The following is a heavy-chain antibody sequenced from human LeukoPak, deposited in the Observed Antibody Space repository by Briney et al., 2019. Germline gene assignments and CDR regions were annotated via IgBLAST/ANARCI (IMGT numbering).Heavy chain of an antibody. J-gene: IGHJ5*02. D-gene: IGHD6-13*01. CDR3: ARLHHSSSNWWLDP. Sequence: SETLSLTCTVSGGSISSYYWSWIRQPPGKGLEWIGYIYYSGSTNYNPSLKSRVTISVDTSKNQFSLKLSSVTAADTAVYYCARLHHSSSNWWLDPWGQGTLVTVSS. CDR2: IYYSGST. CDR1: GGSISSYY. V-gene: IGHV4-59*08.